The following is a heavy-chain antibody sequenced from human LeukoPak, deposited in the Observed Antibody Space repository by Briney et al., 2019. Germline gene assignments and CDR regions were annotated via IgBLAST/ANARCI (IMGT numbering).Heavy chain of an antibody. V-gene: IGHV4-59*01. D-gene: IGHD3-22*01. CDR2: IYYSGST. Sequence: PSETLSLTCTVSGGSISSYYGSWIRQPPGKGLESIGYIYYSGSTNYNPSLKSRVTISVDTSKNQFSLKLSSVTAADTAVYYCARVYYAPTGNGMDVWGQGTTVTVSS. CDR1: GGSISSYY. J-gene: IGHJ6*02. CDR3: ARVYYAPTGNGMDV.